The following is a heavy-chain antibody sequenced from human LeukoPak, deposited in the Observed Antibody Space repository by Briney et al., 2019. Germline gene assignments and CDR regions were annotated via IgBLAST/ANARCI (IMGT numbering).Heavy chain of an antibody. CDR2: IYHSGST. J-gene: IGHJ4*02. CDR3: AREGQSDY. V-gene: IGHV4-34*01. Sequence: PSETLSLTCAVYGGSFSGYYWSWIRQPPGKGLEWIGSIYHSGSTYYNPSLKSRVTISVDTSKNQFSLKLSSVTAADTAVYYCAREGQSDYWGQGTLVTVSS. CDR1: GGSFSGYY.